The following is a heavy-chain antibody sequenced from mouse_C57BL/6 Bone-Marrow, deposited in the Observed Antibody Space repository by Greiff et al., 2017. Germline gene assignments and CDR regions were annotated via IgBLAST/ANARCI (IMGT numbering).Heavy chain of an antibody. D-gene: IGHD2-5*01. CDR2: IDPSDSYT. CDR1: GYTFTSYW. J-gene: IGHJ1*03. CDR3: ASSNYGYCDV. Sequence: QVQLQQPGAELVMPGASVKLSCKASGYTFTSYWMHWVKQRPGQGLEWIGEIDPSDSYTNYNQKFKGKSTLTVDKSSSTAYMQLSSLTSEDSAVYYCASSNYGYCDVWGTGTTVTVSS. V-gene: IGHV1-69*01.